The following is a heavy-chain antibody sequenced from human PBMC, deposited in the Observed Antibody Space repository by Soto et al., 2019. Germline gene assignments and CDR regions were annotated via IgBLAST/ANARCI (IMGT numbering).Heavy chain of an antibody. Sequence: EVQLVESGGGLVQPGGSLKLSCAASGFTFSGSAMHWVRQASGKGLEWVGRIRSKANSYATAYAASVKGRFTISRDDSKNTAYLQMNSLKTEDTAVYYCTRHEDVVVVANLLGYYYYGMDVWGQGTTVTVSS. CDR3: TRHEDVVVVANLLGYYYYGMDV. CDR2: IRSKANSYAT. D-gene: IGHD2-15*01. J-gene: IGHJ6*02. V-gene: IGHV3-73*02. CDR1: GFTFSGSA.